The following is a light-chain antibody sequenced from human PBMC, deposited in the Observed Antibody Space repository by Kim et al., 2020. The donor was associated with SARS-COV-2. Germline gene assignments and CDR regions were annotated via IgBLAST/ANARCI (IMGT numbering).Light chain of an antibody. J-gene: IGKJ4*01. Sequence: SPGERAPLPCSASQIVTSNYLTWFQQRPGPAPRLLIYGASRRATGIPDRFSGSGSGTDFTLTISRLEPEDFAVYYCQQYGSSPITFGGGTKVDIK. CDR3: QQYGSSPIT. V-gene: IGKV3-20*01. CDR2: GAS. CDR1: QIVTSNY.